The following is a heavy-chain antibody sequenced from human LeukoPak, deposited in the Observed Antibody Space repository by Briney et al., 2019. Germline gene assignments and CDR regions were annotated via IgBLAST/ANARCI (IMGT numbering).Heavy chain of an antibody. D-gene: IGHD2-2*01. CDR1: GYTFTSYA. Sequence: VASVKVSCKASGYTFTSYAMHWVRQAPGQRLEWMGWINAGDGNRKYSQKFQGRVTFTRDTSASTAYMELSSLRSEDTDVYYCARYRYCTTTTCYAFDYWGQGTLVTVSS. V-gene: IGHV1-3*01. CDR2: INAGDGNR. J-gene: IGHJ4*02. CDR3: ARYRYCTTTTCYAFDY.